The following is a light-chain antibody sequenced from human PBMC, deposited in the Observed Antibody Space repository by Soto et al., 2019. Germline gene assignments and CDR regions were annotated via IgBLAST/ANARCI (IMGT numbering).Light chain of an antibody. J-gene: IGKJ4*01. CDR3: QQSYSTPLS. Sequence: DIQMTQSPSSLSASVGDRVTITCRASQSISSYLNWYQQKPGKAPKLLIYAASSLQSWVPSRFSGSGSGTDLTLTISSLQPEDFATYYSQQSYSTPLSFGGGTKVEIK. CDR1: QSISSY. V-gene: IGKV1-39*01. CDR2: AAS.